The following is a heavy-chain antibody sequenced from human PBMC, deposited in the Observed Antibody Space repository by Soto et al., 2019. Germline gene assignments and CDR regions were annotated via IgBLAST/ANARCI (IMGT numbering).Heavy chain of an antibody. CDR3: AKWAAGGIT. Sequence: GGSLRLSCAASGFTFDDYAMHWVRQAPGKGLEWVSGISWNSGRMGYADSVKGRFTISRDNAKNSLYLQMNSLRAEDTALYYCAKWAAGGITWGQGTLVTVSS. D-gene: IGHD6-13*01. CDR2: ISWNSGRM. V-gene: IGHV3-9*01. J-gene: IGHJ5*02. CDR1: GFTFDDYA.